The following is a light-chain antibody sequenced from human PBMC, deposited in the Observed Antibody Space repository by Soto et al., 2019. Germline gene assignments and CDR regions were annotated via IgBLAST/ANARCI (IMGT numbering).Light chain of an antibody. Sequence: QSALTQPRSVSRSPGQSVTISCTGISSDVGGDYVSWYQQHPGKAPKLILYDVNRRPSGVPDRFSGSKSGDTASLRISGLQSEDEADYYSSSYEGSAVVFGGGTKLTVL. J-gene: IGLJ2*01. V-gene: IGLV2-11*01. CDR2: DVN. CDR3: SSYEGSAVV. CDR1: SSDVGGDY.